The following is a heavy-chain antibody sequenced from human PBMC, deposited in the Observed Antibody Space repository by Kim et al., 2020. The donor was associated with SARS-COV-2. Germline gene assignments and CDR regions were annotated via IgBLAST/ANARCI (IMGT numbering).Heavy chain of an antibody. Sequence: LSLTCAASGFPFSSYAMHWVRQAPGKGLEWVAVISYDGSNKYYADSVKGRFTISRDNSKNTLYLQMNSLRAEDTAVYYCAIMACDGSSWYCLDYWGQGTLVTVSS. D-gene: IGHD6-13*01. CDR1: GFPFSSYA. CDR2: ISYDGSNK. J-gene: IGHJ4*02. CDR3: AIMACDGSSWYCLDY. V-gene: IGHV3-30*04.